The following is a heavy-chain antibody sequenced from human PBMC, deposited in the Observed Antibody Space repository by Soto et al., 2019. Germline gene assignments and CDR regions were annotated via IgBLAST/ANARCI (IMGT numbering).Heavy chain of an antibody. V-gene: IGHV1-3*01. D-gene: IGHD6-19*01. CDR2: INAGNGNT. J-gene: IGHJ5*02. CDR3: ARVGGQWLVVSSWFDP. Sequence: QVQLVQSGAEVKKPGASVKVSCKASGYTFTSYAMHWVRQAPGQRLEWMGWINAGNGNTKYSQKFQGRVTITRDTSASTAYMELSSLRSEDTAVYYCARVGGQWLVVSSWFDPWGQGTLVTVSS. CDR1: GYTFTSYA.